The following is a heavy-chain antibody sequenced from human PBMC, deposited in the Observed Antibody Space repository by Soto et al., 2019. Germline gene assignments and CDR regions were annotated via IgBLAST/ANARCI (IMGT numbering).Heavy chain of an antibody. CDR3: ARGLSDILTGYYSGLANYYFDY. Sequence: ASVKVSCKASGYTFTGYYMHWVRQAPGQGLEWMGWINPNSGGTNYAQKFQGWVTMTRDTSISTAYMELGRLRSDDTAVYYCARGLSDILTGYYSGLANYYFDYWGQGTLVTVSS. V-gene: IGHV1-2*04. CDR2: INPNSGGT. CDR1: GYTFTGYY. D-gene: IGHD3-9*01. J-gene: IGHJ4*02.